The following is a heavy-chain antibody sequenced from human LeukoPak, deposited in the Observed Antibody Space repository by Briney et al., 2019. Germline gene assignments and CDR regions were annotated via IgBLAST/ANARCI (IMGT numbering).Heavy chain of an antibody. CDR3: ARHVGNSGSGSYLTYFDY. D-gene: IGHD3-10*01. CDR2: IYYSGST. Sequence: SETLSLTCTVSGGSISSYYWSWIRQPPGQGLGWIGHIYYSGSTHYNPSPKSRVTISVDTSKNQFSLKLSSVTAADTAVYYCARHVGNSGSGSYLTYFDYWGQGTLVTVSS. V-gene: IGHV4-59*08. J-gene: IGHJ4*02. CDR1: GGSISSYY.